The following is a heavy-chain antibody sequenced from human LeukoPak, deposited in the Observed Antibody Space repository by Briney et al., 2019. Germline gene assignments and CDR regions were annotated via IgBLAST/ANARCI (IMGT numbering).Heavy chain of an antibody. Sequence: GGSLRLSCAASGFTFSSYGMHWVRQAPGEGLEWVAVISYDGSNKYYADSVKGRFTISRDNSKNTLYLQMNSLRAEDTAVYYCAKDMGRYCSSTSCYNYYYYGMDVWGRGTTVTVSS. CDR2: ISYDGSNK. D-gene: IGHD2-2*02. J-gene: IGHJ6*02. V-gene: IGHV3-30*18. CDR3: AKDMGRYCSSTSCYNYYYYGMDV. CDR1: GFTFSSYG.